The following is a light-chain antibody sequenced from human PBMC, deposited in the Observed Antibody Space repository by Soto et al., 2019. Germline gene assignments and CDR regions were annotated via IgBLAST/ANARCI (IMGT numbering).Light chain of an antibody. V-gene: IGLV1-40*01. Sequence: QSVLTQPPSVSGAPGQRVTISCTGTSSNIGAGYDVHWYQQLPGTAPKLLIYTNNNRPSGVPGRFSGSKSGTSASLAITGLQAEDEADYYGQSYDSSLSGFVVFGGGNKLTVL. CDR1: SSNIGAGYD. CDR2: TNN. J-gene: IGLJ2*01. CDR3: QSYDSSLSGFVV.